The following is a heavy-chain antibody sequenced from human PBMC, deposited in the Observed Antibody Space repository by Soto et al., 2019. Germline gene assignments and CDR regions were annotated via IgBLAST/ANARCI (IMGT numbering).Heavy chain of an antibody. CDR3: ARDIRGTAAS. Sequence: EVQLVESGGGLVQPGGSLRLSCAASGFTVSSNYMSWVRQAPGKGLEWVSVIYSGGSTYYADSVKSRFTISRTNSNNTLNLQMNSLRAEGTAVYYCARDIRGTAASWGQGTLVTVSS. CDR2: IYSGGST. V-gene: IGHV3-66*01. J-gene: IGHJ4*02. D-gene: IGHD6-25*01. CDR1: GFTVSSNY.